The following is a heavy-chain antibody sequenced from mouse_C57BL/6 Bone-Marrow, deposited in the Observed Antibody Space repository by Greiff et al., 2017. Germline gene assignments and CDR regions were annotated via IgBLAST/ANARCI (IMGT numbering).Heavy chain of an antibody. D-gene: IGHD1-1*01. CDR1: GYSITSGYY. Sequence: EVKLQESGPGLVKPSQSLSLTCSVTGYSITSGYYWNWIRQFPGNKLEWMGYISYDGSNNYNPSLKNRISITRDTSKNQFFLKLNSVTTEDTATYYCASDPLLLRWYFDVWGTGTTVTVSS. CDR2: ISYDGSN. CDR3: ASDPLLLRWYFDV. J-gene: IGHJ1*03. V-gene: IGHV3-6*01.